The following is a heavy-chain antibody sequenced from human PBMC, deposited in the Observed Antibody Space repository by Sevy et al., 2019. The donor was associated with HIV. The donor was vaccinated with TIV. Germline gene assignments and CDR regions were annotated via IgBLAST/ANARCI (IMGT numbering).Heavy chain of an antibody. D-gene: IGHD3-16*01. CDR3: ARDRDYDYIWGTFPYRDF. J-gene: IGHJ4*02. Sequence: ASVKVSCKASGYIFTSYGISWVRQAPGRGLEWVGWISPYKGTTNYAQKFQGRVTMTTDTSTFTVYTQLRSLRSDDTAIYYCARDRDYDYIWGTFPYRDFWGQGTLVTVSS. V-gene: IGHV1-18*01. CDR1: GYIFTSYG. CDR2: ISPYKGTT.